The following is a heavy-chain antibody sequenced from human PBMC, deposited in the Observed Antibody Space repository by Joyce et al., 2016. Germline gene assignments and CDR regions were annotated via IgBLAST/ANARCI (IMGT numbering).Heavy chain of an antibody. Sequence: EVQLVESGGGLVQPGGSRRFSFVASGLTFSYYSMNWVRQAPGKGLEWVSYINSGSKSIYYADSVKGRFTISRDNAKNSLYLQMNSLGAEDTAVYYCAVRAGTYSFDCWGQGTLVTVSS. CDR1: GLTFSYYS. J-gene: IGHJ4*02. CDR3: AVRAGTYSFDC. CDR2: INSGSKSI. D-gene: IGHD1-1*01. V-gene: IGHV3-48*04.